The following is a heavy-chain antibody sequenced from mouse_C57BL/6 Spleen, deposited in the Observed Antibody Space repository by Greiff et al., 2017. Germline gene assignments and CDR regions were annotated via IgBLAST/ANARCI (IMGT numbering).Heavy chain of an antibody. CDR3: ASLYGYDEGFDY. J-gene: IGHJ2*01. CDR2: IHPNSGST. D-gene: IGHD2-2*01. CDR1: GYTFTSYW. Sequence: VQLQQPGAELVKPGASVKLSCKASGYTFTSYWMHWVKQRPGQGLEWIGMIHPNSGSTNYNEKFKSKATLTVDKSSSTAYMQLSSLTSEDSAVYYGASLYGYDEGFDYWGQGTTLTVSA. V-gene: IGHV1-64*01.